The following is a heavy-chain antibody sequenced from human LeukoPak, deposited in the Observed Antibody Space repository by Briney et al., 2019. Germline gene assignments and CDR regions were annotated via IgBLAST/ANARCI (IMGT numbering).Heavy chain of an antibody. Sequence: PSETLTLTCTVSGASVSSASYWTWIRQPPGKGVEWIAHIYNGVNTNYNPSLKSRVTISVDTSKNQFSLRLNSVTAADTAVYYCARSRAFNSGAFDPWGQGSLVTVSS. D-gene: IGHD1-26*01. CDR3: ARSRAFNSGAFDP. J-gene: IGHJ5*02. V-gene: IGHV4-61*01. CDR1: GASVSSASY. CDR2: IYNGVNT.